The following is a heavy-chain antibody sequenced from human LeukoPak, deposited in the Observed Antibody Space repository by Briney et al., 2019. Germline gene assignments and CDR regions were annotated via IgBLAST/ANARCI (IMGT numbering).Heavy chain of an antibody. CDR1: GGSISSSSYY. Sequence: PSETLSLTCTGSGGSISSSSYYWGWIRQPPGKGLEWIGSIYYSGSTYYNPSLKSRVTISVDTSRNQFSLKLSSVTAADTAVYYCARSHSSNWYLVAFDIWGQGTMVTVSS. CDR3: ARSHSSNWYLVAFDI. CDR2: IYYSGST. D-gene: IGHD6-13*01. V-gene: IGHV4-39*01. J-gene: IGHJ3*02.